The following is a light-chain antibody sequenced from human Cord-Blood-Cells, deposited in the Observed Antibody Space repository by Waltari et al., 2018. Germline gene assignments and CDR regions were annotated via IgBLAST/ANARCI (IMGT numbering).Light chain of an antibody. CDR1: QGISSY. V-gene: IGKV1-9*01. CDR2: AAS. J-gene: IGKJ4*01. Sequence: DIQLTQSPSFLSASLGDRVTITCRASQGISSYFAWYQQKPGKAPKLLIYAASTLQSGVPSRFSGSGSGTEFTLTISSLQPEDFATYYCQQLNSYPPTFGGGTKVEIK. CDR3: QQLNSYPPT.